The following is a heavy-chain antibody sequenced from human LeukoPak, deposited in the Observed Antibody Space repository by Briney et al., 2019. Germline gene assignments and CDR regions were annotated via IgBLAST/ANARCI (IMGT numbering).Heavy chain of an antibody. D-gene: IGHD6-19*01. Sequence: SETLSLTCTGSGGSISNYYWSWIRQPPGKGLEWIGYIYYSGSTNYNPSLRSRVTISVDTSKSQFSLNLSSVTAADTAVYYCATEVAVAGTAKFDYWGQGTLVTVSS. CDR2: IYYSGST. CDR1: GGSISNYY. V-gene: IGHV4-59*12. CDR3: ATEVAVAGTAKFDY. J-gene: IGHJ4*02.